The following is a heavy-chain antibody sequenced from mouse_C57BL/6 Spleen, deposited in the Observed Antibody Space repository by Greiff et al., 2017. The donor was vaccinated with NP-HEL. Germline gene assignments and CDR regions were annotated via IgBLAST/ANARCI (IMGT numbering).Heavy chain of an antibody. D-gene: IGHD1-1*01. CDR2: IHPNSGST. J-gene: IGHJ3*01. CDR3: AREGYYGSSPWFAY. Sequence: QVQLQQPGAELVKPGASVKLSCKASGYTFTSYWMHWVKQRPGQGLEWIGMIHPNSGSTNYNEKFKSKATLTVDKSSSTAYMQLSSLTSEDSAVYYCAREGYYGSSPWFAYWGQGTLVTVSA. V-gene: IGHV1-64*01. CDR1: GYTFTSYW.